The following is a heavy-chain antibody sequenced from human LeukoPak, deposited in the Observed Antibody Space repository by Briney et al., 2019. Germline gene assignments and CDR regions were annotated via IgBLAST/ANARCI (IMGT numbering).Heavy chain of an antibody. V-gene: IGHV1-2*02. CDR2: INPNSGGT. CDR1: GYTFTGYY. Sequence: ASVKVSCKASGYTFTGYYMHWVRQAPGQGLEWMGWINPNSGGTNYAQKFQGRVTMTRDTSISTAYVELSRLRSDDTAVYYCARALELPPHNLDYWGQGPLVTVS. J-gene: IGHJ4*02. CDR3: ARALELPPHNLDY. D-gene: IGHD1-7*01.